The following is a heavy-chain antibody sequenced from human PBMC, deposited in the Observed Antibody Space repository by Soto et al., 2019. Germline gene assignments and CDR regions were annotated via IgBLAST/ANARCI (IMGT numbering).Heavy chain of an antibody. CDR3: ARDNGQWLVG. CDR2: TTTYSGNT. CDR1: GYGFTAYG. Sequence: QVQLVQSGAEVKKPGASVKVSCKTSGYGFTAYGITWVRQAPGQGFEWMGRTTTYSGNTKYAQKVQGRVTMTTDTSTSTAYMVLRSLRFDGTAVYYCARDNGQWLVGWGQGTLVTVSS. J-gene: IGHJ4*02. V-gene: IGHV1-18*01. D-gene: IGHD6-19*01.